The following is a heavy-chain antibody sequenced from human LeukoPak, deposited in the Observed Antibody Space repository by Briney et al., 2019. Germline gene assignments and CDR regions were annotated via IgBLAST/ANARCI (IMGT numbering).Heavy chain of an antibody. CDR2: ISDSFRIT. V-gene: IGHV3-23*01. CDR3: AKRHGDYFDY. D-gene: IGHD4-17*01. Sequence: GGSLRLSCAASGFPFSSYAMSWVRQPPGKGLECISTISDSFRITDDADSVKGRFTISRDNSKNTPYLQMNTLRAEDTAAYYCAKRHGDYFDYWGQGTLVTVSS. J-gene: IGHJ4*02. CDR1: GFPFSSYA.